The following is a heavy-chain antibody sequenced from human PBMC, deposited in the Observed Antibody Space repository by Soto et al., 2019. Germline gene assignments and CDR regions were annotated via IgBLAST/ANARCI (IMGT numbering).Heavy chain of an antibody. CDR3: AKDQDSFFRTEAGTDF. Sequence: VQVLESGGGLVQPGGSLRLSCAASGFTFNTFGMNWVRQAPGKGLEWVSAISGSGRSTYYADSVKGRFTISRDNSKNIVYLQMNSLRVADTAVYYCAKDQDSFFRTEAGTDFWGQGTLVTVSS. CDR2: ISGSGRST. V-gene: IGHV3-23*01. CDR1: GFTFNTFG. J-gene: IGHJ4*02. D-gene: IGHD1-1*01.